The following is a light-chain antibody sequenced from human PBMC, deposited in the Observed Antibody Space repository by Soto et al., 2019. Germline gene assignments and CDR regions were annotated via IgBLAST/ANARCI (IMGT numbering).Light chain of an antibody. Sequence: QSVLTQPASVSGSPGQSITISCTGTSSDVGGYNYVSWYQQHPGKAPKLMIYDVSNRPSGVSNRFSGSKSGNTASLTISGRKAEDEADYYCSSYTSSSTVVFGGGTKLTVL. CDR3: SSYTSSSTVV. J-gene: IGLJ2*01. CDR1: SSDVGGYNY. CDR2: DVS. V-gene: IGLV2-14*01.